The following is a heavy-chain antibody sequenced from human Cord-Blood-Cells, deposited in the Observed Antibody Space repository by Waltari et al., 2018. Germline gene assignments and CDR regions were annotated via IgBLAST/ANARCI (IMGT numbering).Heavy chain of an antibody. D-gene: IGHD6-19*01. V-gene: IGHV4-34*01. J-gene: IGHJ4*02. CDR2: INHSGST. CDR1: GGSFSGYY. CDR3: ARGIAVASPDY. Sequence: QVQLQQWGAGLLKPSETLSLTCAVYGGSFSGYYWSWIRQPPGKGLEWIGEINHSGSTNYNPSLKSRVNISVDTSKNQFSLKLSSVTAADTAVYYCARGIAVASPDYWGQGTLVTVSS.